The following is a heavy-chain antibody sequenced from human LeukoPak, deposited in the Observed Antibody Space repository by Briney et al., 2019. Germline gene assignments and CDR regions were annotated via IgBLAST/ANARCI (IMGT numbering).Heavy chain of an antibody. CDR2: IYCSGST. CDR3: AKETTVVTPGRSDVFDI. D-gene: IGHD4-23*01. J-gene: IGHJ3*02. CDR1: GGSISSHY. Sequence: SETLSLTCTVSGGSISSHYWNWIRQPAGKGLEWIGYIYCSGSTNYNPSLKSRVTISVDTSKNQFSLKLSSVTAADTAVYYCAKETTVVTPGRSDVFDIWGQGTMVTVSS. V-gene: IGHV4-59*11.